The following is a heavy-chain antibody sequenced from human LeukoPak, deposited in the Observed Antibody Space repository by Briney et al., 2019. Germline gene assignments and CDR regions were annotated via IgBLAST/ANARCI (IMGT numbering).Heavy chain of an antibody. CDR1: GFTFSSYA. CDR2: ISSSSSYI. V-gene: IGHV3-21*01. Sequence: GGSLRLSCAASGFTFSSYAMSWVRQAPGKGLEWVSSISSSSSYIYYADSVKGRFTISRDNAKNSLYLQMNSLRAEDTAVYYCARDLGVSGAVAEFDYWGQGTLVTVSS. CDR3: ARDLGVSGAVAEFDY. J-gene: IGHJ4*02. D-gene: IGHD6-19*01.